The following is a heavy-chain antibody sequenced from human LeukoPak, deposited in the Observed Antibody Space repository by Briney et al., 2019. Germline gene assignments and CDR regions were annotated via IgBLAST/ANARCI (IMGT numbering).Heavy chain of an antibody. V-gene: IGHV4-39*01. J-gene: IGHJ5*02. D-gene: IGHD2-8*02. CDR2: IYYSGSS. Sequence: SETLSLTCTVSGASLSVSGRNWGSVRQPPGKGLEWIASIYYSGSSYYSPSLESRVTMSVATSKNQFSLKLSSLTATNTAVYYCSSGHDNAFDPWGQGTLVTASP. CDR1: GASLSVSGRN. CDR3: SSGHDNAFDP.